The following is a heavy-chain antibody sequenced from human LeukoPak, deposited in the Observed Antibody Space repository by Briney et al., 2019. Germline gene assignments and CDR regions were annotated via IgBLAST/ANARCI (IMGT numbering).Heavy chain of an antibody. D-gene: IGHD3-3*01. CDR3: ARGLGYDFWSGSLDV. CDR2: INHSGST. Sequence: SETLSLTCAVYGGSFSGYYWSWIRQPPGKGLEWIGEINHSGSTNYNPSLKSRVTISVDTSKNQFSLKLSSMTAADTAVYYCARGLGYDFWSGSLDVWGKGTTVTVSS. CDR1: GGSFSGYY. J-gene: IGHJ6*04. V-gene: IGHV4-34*01.